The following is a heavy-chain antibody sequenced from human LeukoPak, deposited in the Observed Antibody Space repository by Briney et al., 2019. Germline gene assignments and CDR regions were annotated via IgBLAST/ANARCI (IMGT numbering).Heavy chain of an antibody. CDR3: AKGSSGSRPYYFDH. Sequence: TGGSLRLSCAASGFTFRRYAMTWVRQAPGKGLEWVSGINGGGSTTYYADSVKGRFTISRDNSKNTLYLQMNSLRAEDTAVYYCAKGSSGSRPYYFDHWGQGTLVTVSS. J-gene: IGHJ4*02. CDR1: GFTFRRYA. V-gene: IGHV3-23*01. D-gene: IGHD6-13*01. CDR2: INGGGSTT.